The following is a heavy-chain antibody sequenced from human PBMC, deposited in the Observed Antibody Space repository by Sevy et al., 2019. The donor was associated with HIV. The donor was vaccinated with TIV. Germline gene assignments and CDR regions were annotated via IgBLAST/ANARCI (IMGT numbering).Heavy chain of an antibody. CDR2: ISAYNGNT. CDR3: ARGSSGGITIFGVAMGP. Sequence: ASVKVYCKASGYTFTSYGISWVRQAPGQGLEWMGWISAYNGNTNYAQKLQGRVTMTTDTSTSTAYMELRSLRSDDTAVYSCARGSSGGITIFGVAMGPWGQGTLVTVSS. V-gene: IGHV1-18*01. D-gene: IGHD3-3*01. CDR1: GYTFTSYG. J-gene: IGHJ5*02.